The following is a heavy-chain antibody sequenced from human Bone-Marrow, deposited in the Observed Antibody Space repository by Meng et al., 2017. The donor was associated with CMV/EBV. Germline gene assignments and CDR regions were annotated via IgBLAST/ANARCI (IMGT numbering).Heavy chain of an antibody. CDR2: IHNSGTT. V-gene: IGHV4-39*07. CDR3: ARAHAVARYYH. D-gene: IGHD6-19*01. Sequence: SETLSLTCTVSGGSISSSTYHWGWIRQPPGKGLEWIGSIHNSGTTYYNPSLKSRVTISVDPSKNQFSLKMSSVSAADTAVYYCARAHAVARYYHWGQGTLVTVSS. J-gene: IGHJ5*02. CDR1: GGSISSSTYH.